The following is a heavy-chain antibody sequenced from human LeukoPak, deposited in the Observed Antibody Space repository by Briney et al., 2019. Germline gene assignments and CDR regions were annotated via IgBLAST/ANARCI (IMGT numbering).Heavy chain of an antibody. CDR3: ARDASAYY. V-gene: IGHV3-7*01. CDR2: IKPDGSEK. D-gene: IGHD3-3*01. J-gene: IGHJ4*02. Sequence: HSGGSLRLSCVAPGLTLSNYWMSWVRQAPGKGLEWVATIKPDGSEKYYVDSVKGRFTISRDNAKRSLYLQMDSLRAEDTAVYYCARDASAYYWGQGTLVTVSS. CDR1: GLTLSNYW.